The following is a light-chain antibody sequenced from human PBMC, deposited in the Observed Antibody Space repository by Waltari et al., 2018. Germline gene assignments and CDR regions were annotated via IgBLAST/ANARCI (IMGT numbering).Light chain of an antibody. J-gene: IGLJ2*01. V-gene: IGLV2-8*01. Sequence: QSALSQPPSASGSPGQSVTISCTGTSSDVGGYNYVSWYQQHPGNAPKLMVYEVSKRPSGGPDRFAGSKSGNTASLTVSGLRAEDEADYYCSSYAGNNNVVFGGGTKLTVL. CDR1: SSDVGGYNY. CDR3: SSYAGNNNVV. CDR2: EVS.